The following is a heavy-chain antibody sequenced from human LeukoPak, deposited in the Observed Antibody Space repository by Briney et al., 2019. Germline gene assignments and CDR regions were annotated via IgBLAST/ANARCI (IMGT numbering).Heavy chain of an antibody. V-gene: IGHV1-69*04. Sequence: SVKVSCKASGGTFSSYAISWVRQAPGQGLEWMGRIIPILGIANYAQKFQGRVTITADKSTGTAYMELSSLRSEDTAVYYCARYYYGSGSYKSDAFDIWGQGTMVTVSS. J-gene: IGHJ3*02. D-gene: IGHD3-10*01. CDR3: ARYYYGSGSYKSDAFDI. CDR2: IIPILGIA. CDR1: GGTFSSYA.